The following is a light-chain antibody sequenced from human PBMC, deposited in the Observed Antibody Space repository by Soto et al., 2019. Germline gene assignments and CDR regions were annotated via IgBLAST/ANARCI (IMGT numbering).Light chain of an antibody. CDR1: QSLVHSDGRTY. V-gene: IGKV2-30*02. Sequence: LMTQSPLSLPVTLGQPASISCRSSQSLVHSDGRTYLSWFQQRPGQSPRRLIYKVSNRDSGVPDRFSGGVSGTDFTLRISRVEAEDVGVYYCLVGTHGVTFGQGTRLEIK. CDR3: LVGTHGVT. CDR2: KVS. J-gene: IGKJ5*01.